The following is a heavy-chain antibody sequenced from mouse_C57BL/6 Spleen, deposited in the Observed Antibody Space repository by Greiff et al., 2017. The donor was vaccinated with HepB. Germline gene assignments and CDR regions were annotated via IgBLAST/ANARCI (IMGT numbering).Heavy chain of an antibody. D-gene: IGHD1-1*01. CDR2: IYPGDGDT. CDR3: ARGYYGSSHWYFDV. CDR1: GYAFSSYW. Sequence: VQLQQSGAELVKPGASVKISCKASGYAFSSYWMNWVKQRPGKGLEWIGQIYPGDGDTNYNGKFKGKATLTADKSSSTAYMQLSSLTAEDSAVYFCARGYYGSSHWYFDVWGTGTTVTVPS. V-gene: IGHV1-80*01. J-gene: IGHJ1*03.